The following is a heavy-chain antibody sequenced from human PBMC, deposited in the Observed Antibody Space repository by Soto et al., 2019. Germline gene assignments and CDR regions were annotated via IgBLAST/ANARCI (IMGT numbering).Heavy chain of an antibody. J-gene: IGHJ4*02. CDR1: VYTFTGYY. Sequence: ASVKVSLKASVYTFTGYYMHWVGQAPGQGLEWMGWINPNSGGTNYAQKFQGRVTMTRHTSITAAYFDLSRLSSNDTPGCDFVRGSDFGFYFDYWGQGTLVTVSS. CDR3: VRGSDFGFYFDY. D-gene: IGHD3-10*01. CDR2: INPNSGGT. V-gene: IGHV1-2*02.